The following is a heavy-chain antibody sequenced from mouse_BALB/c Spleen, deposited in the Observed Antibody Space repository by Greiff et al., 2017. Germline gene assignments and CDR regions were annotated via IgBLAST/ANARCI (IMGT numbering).Heavy chain of an antibody. V-gene: IGHV1S81*02. CDR1: GYTFTSYW. CDR3: ARRIYWSDY. J-gene: IGHJ2*01. D-gene: IGHD2-1*01. Sequence: QVQLQQPGAELVKPGASVKLSCKASGYTFTSYWMHWVKQRPGQGLEWIGEINPSNGRTNYNEKFKSKATLTVDKSSSTAYMQLSSLTSEDSAVYYCARRIYWSDYWGQGTTLTVSS. CDR2: INPSNGRT.